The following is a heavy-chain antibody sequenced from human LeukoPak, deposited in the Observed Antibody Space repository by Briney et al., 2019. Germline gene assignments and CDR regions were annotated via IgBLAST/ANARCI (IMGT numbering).Heavy chain of an antibody. CDR2: IYYSGST. D-gene: IGHD6-13*01. V-gene: IGHV4-59*11. CDR1: GRSISSQY. Sequence: AETLSLICTVSGRSISSQYWSWLRQPPGEGLEWIGYIYYSGSTNYNPSLKSRVTISVDTSKNQFSLKLSSVTAADTAVYYCARAGTGVDYWGQGTLVTVSS. J-gene: IGHJ4*02. CDR3: ARAGTGVDY.